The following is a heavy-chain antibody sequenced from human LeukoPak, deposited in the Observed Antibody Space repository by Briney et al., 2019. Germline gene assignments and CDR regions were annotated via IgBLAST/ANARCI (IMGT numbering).Heavy chain of an antibody. V-gene: IGHV3-33*08. J-gene: IGHJ6*02. CDR3: ARGGRTTWHGMDV. CDR2: IWYDGSNK. CDR1: GFTFSSYA. Sequence: GGSLRLSCAASGFTFSSYAMHWVRQAPGKGLEWVAVIWYDGSNKNYADSVKGRFTISRDNSKNTLYLQMNSLRAEDTAVYYCARGGRTTWHGMDVWGQGTTVTVSS. D-gene: IGHD4-17*01.